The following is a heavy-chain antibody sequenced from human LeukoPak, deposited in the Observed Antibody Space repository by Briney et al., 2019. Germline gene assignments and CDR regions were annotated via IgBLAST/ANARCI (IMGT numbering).Heavy chain of an antibody. J-gene: IGHJ6*02. CDR2: ISYDGSNK. D-gene: IGHD2-21*01. V-gene: IGHV3-30*18. CDR1: GFTFSSYG. CDR3: AKDRSTWGGDYYYYGMDV. Sequence: GGSLRLSCAASGFTFSSYGMHWVRQAPGKGLEWVAVISYDGSNKYYADSVKGRFTISRDNSKNTLSLQMNSLRAEDTAVYYCAKDRSTWGGDYYYYGMDVWGQGTTVTVSS.